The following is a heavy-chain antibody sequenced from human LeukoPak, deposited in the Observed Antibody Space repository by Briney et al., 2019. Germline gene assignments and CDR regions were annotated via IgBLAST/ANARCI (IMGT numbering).Heavy chain of an antibody. CDR2: IKSKTDGGTT. J-gene: IGHJ3*02. Sequence: GGSLRLSCAASGFTFSNAWMSWVRQAPGKGLEWVGRIKSKTDGGTTDYAAPVKGRFTISRDDSKNALYLQMNNLKTEDTAVYYCTTDRPYYYDSSGYWVDAFDIWGQGTMVTVSS. D-gene: IGHD3-22*01. CDR3: TTDRPYYYDSSGYWVDAFDI. CDR1: GFTFSNAW. V-gene: IGHV3-15*01.